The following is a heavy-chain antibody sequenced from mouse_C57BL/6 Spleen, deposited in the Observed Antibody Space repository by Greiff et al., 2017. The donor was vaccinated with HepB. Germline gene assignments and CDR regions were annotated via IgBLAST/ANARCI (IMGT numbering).Heavy chain of an antibody. CDR2: IDPSDSYT. CDR3: ARGYWAYYYAMDY. D-gene: IGHD1-2*01. V-gene: IGHV1-59*01. Sequence: VQLQQPGAELVRPGTSVKLSCKASGYTFTSYWMHWVKQRPGQGLEWIGVIDPSDSYTNYNQKFKGKATLTVDTSSSTAYMQLSSLTSEDSAVYDGARGYWAYYYAMDYWGKGTSVTVDS. CDR1: GYTFTSYW. J-gene: IGHJ4*01.